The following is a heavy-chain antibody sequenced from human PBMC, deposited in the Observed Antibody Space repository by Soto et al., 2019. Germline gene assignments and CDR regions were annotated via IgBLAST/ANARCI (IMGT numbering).Heavy chain of an antibody. Sequence: SCAASGFTFSSYAMSWVRQAPGKGLEWDSAISGSGGSTYYADSVKGRFTISRDNSKNTLYLQMNSLRAEDTAVYYCAKDMGGTPGVWGQGPTVTVSS. D-gene: IGHD3-16*01. J-gene: IGHJ6*02. CDR2: ISGSGGST. CDR3: AKDMGGTPGV. V-gene: IGHV3-23*01. CDR1: GFTFSSYA.